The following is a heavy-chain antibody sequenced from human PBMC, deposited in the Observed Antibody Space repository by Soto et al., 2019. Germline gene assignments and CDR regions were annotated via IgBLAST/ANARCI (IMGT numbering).Heavy chain of an antibody. J-gene: IGHJ6*02. Sequence: SETLSLTCAVYGGSFSGYYWSWIRQPPGKGLEWIGEINHSGSTNYNPSLKIRVTIPVDTSKNQFSLKLSSVTAADTAVYYCARVLSYGSGSYLYYYYYYGMDVWGQGTTVTVSS. D-gene: IGHD3-10*01. CDR2: INHSGST. CDR1: GGSFSGYY. V-gene: IGHV4-34*01. CDR3: ARVLSYGSGSYLYYYYYYGMDV.